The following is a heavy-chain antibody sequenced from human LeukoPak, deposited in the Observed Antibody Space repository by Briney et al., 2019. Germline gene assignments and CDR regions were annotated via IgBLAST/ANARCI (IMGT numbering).Heavy chain of an antibody. J-gene: IGHJ4*02. CDR2: IRYDGSNK. V-gene: IGHV3-30*02. CDR1: GFTFSIYG. D-gene: IGHD1-26*01. CDR3: AKAPKGLRWELPETYYVDY. Sequence: GGSLRVSCAAPGFTFSIYGMQWVCEAPGKGLEWVAFIRYDGSNKYYADCVKGRFTISRENSKNTLYLQMNRLRAEDTAGYYCAKAPKGLRWELPETYYVDYWGQGTLVTVSS.